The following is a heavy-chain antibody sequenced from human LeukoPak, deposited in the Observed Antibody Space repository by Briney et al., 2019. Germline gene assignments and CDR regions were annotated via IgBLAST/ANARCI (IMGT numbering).Heavy chain of an antibody. CDR1: GFTFDDYA. Sequence: PGRSLRLSCAASGFTFDDYAMHWVRQAPGKGLEWVSGINWNSGTIGYADSVKGRFTISRDNAKNSLYLQMNSLRAEDMALYYCAESYDSSGLGPDFDYWGQGTLVTVSS. CDR3: AESYDSSGLGPDFDY. D-gene: IGHD3-22*01. J-gene: IGHJ4*02. V-gene: IGHV3-9*03. CDR2: INWNSGTI.